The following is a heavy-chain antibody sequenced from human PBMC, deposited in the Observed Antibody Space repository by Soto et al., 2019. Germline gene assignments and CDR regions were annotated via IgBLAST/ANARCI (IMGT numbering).Heavy chain of an antibody. CDR3: SRAVNHGAGGRPNYYYCGMDV. CDR2: IIPIFGTA. V-gene: IGHV1-69*01. J-gene: IGHJ6*02. CDR1: GGTFSSYA. Sequence: QVQLVQSGAEVKKPGSSVKVSCKASGGTFSSYAISWVRQAPGQGLEWMGVIIPIFGTANYAQKFQGRVTITADESTSTAYMELSRLRSEDTAVYYCSRAVNHGAGGRPNYYYCGMDVWGQGTTVTVSS. D-gene: IGHD3-16*01.